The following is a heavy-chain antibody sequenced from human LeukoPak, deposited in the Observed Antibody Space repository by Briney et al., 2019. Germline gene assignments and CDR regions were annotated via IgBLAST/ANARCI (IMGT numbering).Heavy chain of an antibody. J-gene: IGHJ3*02. CDR3: ARDYYDSIPTDPDAFDI. CDR2: IYYSGST. CDR1: GGSISSSSYY. Sequence: SETLSLTCTVSGGSISSSSYYWGWIRQPPGKGLEWIGTIYYSGSTYYNPSLKSRVTISVDTSKNQFSLKLSSVAAADTAVYYCARDYYDSIPTDPDAFDIWGQGTMVTVSS. V-gene: IGHV4-39*07. D-gene: IGHD3-22*01.